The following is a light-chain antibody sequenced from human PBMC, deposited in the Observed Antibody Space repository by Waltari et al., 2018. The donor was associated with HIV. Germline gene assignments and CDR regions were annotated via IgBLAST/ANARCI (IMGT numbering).Light chain of an antibody. V-gene: IGLV2-23*02. CDR1: SSDVGSYNL. CDR3: CSYAGSSTFWV. J-gene: IGLJ3*02. CDR2: EVS. Sequence: QSALTQSASVSGSPGQSITISCTGTSSDVGSYNLVSWYQQHPGKAPKVMIYEVSKRPSGVSNRFPGSKSGNTASLTISGLQAEDEADYYCCSYAGSSTFWVFGGGTKLTVL.